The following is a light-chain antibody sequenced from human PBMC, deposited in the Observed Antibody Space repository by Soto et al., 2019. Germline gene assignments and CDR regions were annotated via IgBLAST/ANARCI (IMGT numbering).Light chain of an antibody. CDR2: EVS. CDR1: SSEVGSYNL. CDR3: CSYAGSSTPVV. J-gene: IGLJ2*01. Sequence: QSALTQPASVSGSPGQSITISCTGTSSEVGSYNLVSWYQQHPGKAPKLRIYEVSKRPSGVSNRFSGSKSGNTASLTISGLQAEDEADYYCCSYAGSSTPVVFGGGTKLTVL. V-gene: IGLV2-23*02.